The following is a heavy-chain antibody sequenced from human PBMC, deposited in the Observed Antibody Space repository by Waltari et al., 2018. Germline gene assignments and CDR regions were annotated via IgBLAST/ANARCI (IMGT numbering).Heavy chain of an antibody. D-gene: IGHD2-2*01. Sequence: QVHLVESGGGVVQPGGSLRLSGGASGFIFSSYGMGWGRQAPGKGLEWVAFITYDGSNKYYADSMQRRFTVSRDNSKNTLFLQMNTLRAEDTAVYYCAKDHVVVVPGGMTKVFDYWGQGTLVTVSS. CDR3: AKDHVVVVPGGMTKVFDY. J-gene: IGHJ4*02. V-gene: IGHV3-30*02. CDR2: ITYDGSNK. CDR1: GFIFSSYG.